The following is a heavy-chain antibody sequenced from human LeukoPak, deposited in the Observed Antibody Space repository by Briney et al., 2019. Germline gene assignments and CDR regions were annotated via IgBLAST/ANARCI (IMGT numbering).Heavy chain of an antibody. CDR2: IREDGSEK. CDR3: ARDYTGGWNDY. V-gene: IGHV3-7*01. CDR1: GLSLSRYW. D-gene: IGHD7-27*01. J-gene: IGHJ4*02. Sequence: GGSLRLSCAAAGLSLSRYWMSWVRQAKGKGLECVAKIREDGSEKHYVDSVKGRFIISRDNSKNSLYLQMNSLRAEDTAVYYCARDYTGGWNDYWGQGTLVTVSS.